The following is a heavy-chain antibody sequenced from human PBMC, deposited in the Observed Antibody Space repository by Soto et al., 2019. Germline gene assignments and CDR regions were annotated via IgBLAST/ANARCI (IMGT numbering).Heavy chain of an antibody. V-gene: IGHV3-33*01. J-gene: IGHJ2*01. CDR2: IWYDGSNK. CDR3: ARYVMVSSMVMWYFDL. Sequence: QVQLVESGGGVVQPGRSLTLSCAACGLTFNSYGMHWVRQAPGKGLEWVAVIWYDGSNKYYADSVKGRYTNSRDNSKKTLYLKKNSLRAKDMAVYYCARYVMVSSMVMWYFDLWGSSTMVTVAP. CDR1: GLTFNSYG. D-gene: IGHD2-21*02.